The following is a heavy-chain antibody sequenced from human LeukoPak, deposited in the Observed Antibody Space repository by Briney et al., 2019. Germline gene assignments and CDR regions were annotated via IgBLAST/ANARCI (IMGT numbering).Heavy chain of an antibody. CDR3: AKSLTVQSGRYQLLEGEDAFDI. V-gene: IGHV3-23*01. CDR1: GFTFSSYA. J-gene: IGHJ3*02. D-gene: IGHD2-2*01. CDR2: ISGSGGST. Sequence: GGSLRLSCAASGFTFSSYAMSWVRQAPGKGLEWVSAISGSGGSTYYADSVKGRFTISRDNSKNTLCLQMNSLRAEDTAVYYCAKSLTVQSGRYQLLEGEDAFDIWGQGTMVTVSS.